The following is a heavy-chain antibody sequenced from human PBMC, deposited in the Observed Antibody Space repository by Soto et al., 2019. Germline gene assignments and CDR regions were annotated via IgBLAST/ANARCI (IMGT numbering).Heavy chain of an antibody. CDR1: GFTVSSDY. J-gene: IGHJ4*02. D-gene: IGHD1-26*01. V-gene: IGHV3-53*02. Sequence: EVQLVETGGGLIQPGGSLRLSCAASGFTVSSDYMNWVRQAPGKGLEWVSVIYRGGSKYYADSVKGRFTISRDSSKNTVNLQMNSLRAEDTAVYYCARQEGATRDFDSWGQGTLVTVSS. CDR3: ARQEGATRDFDS. CDR2: IYRGGSK.